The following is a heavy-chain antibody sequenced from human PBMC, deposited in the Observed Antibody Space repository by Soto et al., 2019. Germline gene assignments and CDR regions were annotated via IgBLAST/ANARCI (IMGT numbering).Heavy chain of an antibody. V-gene: IGHV3-48*03. D-gene: IGHD3-9*01. CDR1: GTTFSHLA. CDR3: AELLTAFNY. Sequence: GGSLRLSCATSGTTFSHLALNWVRQAPGKGLEWLAYISNYGRTIYYADSVKGRFTISRDNTKNLLYLQMNSLRAEDTAIYYCAELLTAFNYWGQGTLVTDSS. J-gene: IGHJ4*02. CDR2: ISNYGRTI.